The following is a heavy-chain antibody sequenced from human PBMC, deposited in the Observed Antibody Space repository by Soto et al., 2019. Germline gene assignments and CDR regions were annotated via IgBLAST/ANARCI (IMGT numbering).Heavy chain of an antibody. D-gene: IGHD4-4*01. CDR3: ARGSTVTTVYYYYMDV. CDR1: GGSFSGYY. CDR2: INHSGST. Sequence: QVQLQQWGAGLLKPSETLSLTCAVYGGSFSGYYWSWIRQPPGKGLEWIGEINHSGSTNYNPSLKRRVTISVDTSKNQFSLKLSSVTAADTAVYYCARGSTVTTVYYYYMDVWGKGTTVTVSS. J-gene: IGHJ6*03. V-gene: IGHV4-34*01.